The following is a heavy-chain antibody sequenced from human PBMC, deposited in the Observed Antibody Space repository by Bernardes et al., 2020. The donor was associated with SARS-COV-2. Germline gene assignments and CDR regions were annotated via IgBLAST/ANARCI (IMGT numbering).Heavy chain of an antibody. D-gene: IGHD5-12*01. Sequence: GGSLRLSCAASGFTFDDYAMHWVRQAPGKGLEWVSGISWNSGSIGYADSVKGRFTISRDNAKNSLYLQMNSLRAEDTAVYYCARVDIVANYYYYGMDVWGQGTTVTVSS. CDR3: ARVDIVANYYYYGMDV. CDR2: ISWNSGSI. V-gene: IGHV3-9*01. J-gene: IGHJ6*02. CDR1: GFTFDDYA.